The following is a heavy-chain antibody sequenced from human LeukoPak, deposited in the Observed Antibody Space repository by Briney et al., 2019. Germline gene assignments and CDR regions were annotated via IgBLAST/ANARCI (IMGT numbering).Heavy chain of an antibody. D-gene: IGHD3-22*01. J-gene: IGHJ4*02. V-gene: IGHV3-66*01. CDR3: ASTYYYDSSGYYFDY. CDR2: IYSGGST. CDR1: GFTVSSNY. Sequence: GGSLRLSCAASGFTVSSNYMSCVRQAPGKGLEWVSVIYSGGSTYYADSVKGRFTISRDNSKNTLYLQMNSLRAEDTAVYYCASTYYYDSSGYYFDYWGQGTLVTVSS.